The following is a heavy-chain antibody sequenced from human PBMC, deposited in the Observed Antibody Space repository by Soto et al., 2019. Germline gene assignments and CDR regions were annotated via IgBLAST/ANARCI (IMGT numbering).Heavy chain of an antibody. CDR2: ISSSSSYI. D-gene: IGHD2-2*02. CDR3: ARDPDIVVVPAAIPGGWFDP. V-gene: IGHV3-21*01. J-gene: IGHJ5*02. CDR1: GFTFSSYS. Sequence: GGSLRLSCAASGFTFSSYSMNWVRQAPGKGLEWVSSISSSSSYIYYADSVKGRFTISRDNAKNSLYLQMNSLRAEDTAVYYCARDPDIVVVPAAIPGGWFDPWGQGTLVTVSS.